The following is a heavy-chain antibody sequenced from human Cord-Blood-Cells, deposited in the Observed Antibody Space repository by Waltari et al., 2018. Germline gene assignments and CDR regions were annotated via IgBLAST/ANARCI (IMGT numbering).Heavy chain of an antibody. D-gene: IGHD6-6*01. CDR2: INAGNGNT. V-gene: IGHV1-3*01. CDR1: GYTFTSYA. J-gene: IGHJ3*02. CDR3: ARDSSSSSGSAFDI. Sequence: QVQLVQSGAEVKKPGASVKVSYKASGYTFTSYAMHWVRQAPGQRLEWMGWINAGNGNTKYSQKFQGRVTITRDTSASTAYMELSSLRSEDTAVYYCARDSSSSSGSAFDIWGQGTMVTVSS.